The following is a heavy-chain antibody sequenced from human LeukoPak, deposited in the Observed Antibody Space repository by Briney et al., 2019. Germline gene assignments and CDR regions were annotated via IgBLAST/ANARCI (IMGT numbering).Heavy chain of an antibody. Sequence: ASVKVSCKASGGTFSSYAINWVRQATGQGLEWMGWMNPNSGNTGYAQKFQGRVTITRNTSISTAYMELSSLRSEDTAVYYCARAITYYDFWSGYYSFDPWGQGTLVTVSS. CDR1: GGTFSSYA. D-gene: IGHD3-3*01. CDR2: MNPNSGNT. CDR3: ARAITYYDFWSGYYSFDP. V-gene: IGHV1-8*03. J-gene: IGHJ5*02.